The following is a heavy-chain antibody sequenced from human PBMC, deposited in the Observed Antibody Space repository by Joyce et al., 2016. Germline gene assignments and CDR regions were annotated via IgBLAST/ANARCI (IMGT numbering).Heavy chain of an antibody. D-gene: IGHD5-12*01. CDR1: GDSVSRSSYF. CDR3: ARQDSAHEPFDY. V-gene: IGHV4-39*01. J-gene: IGHJ4*02. Sequence: LQLQESGPGLVRPSETLALICSVSGDSVSRSSYFWGWVRQAPGKGLEWIARVHYRGPTLYPPSLKNRVTTPVDTSKNQFSLKVTSVTAADTAVYFCARQDSAHEPFDYWGRGSLVIVSS. CDR2: VHYRGPT.